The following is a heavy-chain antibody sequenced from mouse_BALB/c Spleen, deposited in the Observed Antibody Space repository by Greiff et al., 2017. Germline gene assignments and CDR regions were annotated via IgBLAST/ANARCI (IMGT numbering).Heavy chain of an antibody. J-gene: IGHJ4*01. CDR1: GFTFSDYY. CDR3: ARGGFYYGKSYAMDY. Sequence: EVKLVESGGGLVKPGGSLKLSCAASGFTFSDYYMYWVRQTPEKRLEWVATISDGGSYTYYPDSVKGRFTISRDNAKNNLYLQMSSLKSEDTAMYYCARGGFYYGKSYAMDYWGQGTSVTVSS. D-gene: IGHD2-1*01. V-gene: IGHV5-4*02. CDR2: ISDGGSYT.